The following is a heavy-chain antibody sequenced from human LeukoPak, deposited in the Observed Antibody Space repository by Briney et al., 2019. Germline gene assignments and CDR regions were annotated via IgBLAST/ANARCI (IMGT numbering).Heavy chain of an antibody. CDR1: GGSISTYY. V-gene: IGHV4-59*01. Sequence: SETLSLTCTVSGGSISTYYWTWIRQPPGKGLEWIGYIYYSGSTNYNPSLKSRVTISVDTSKNQFSLKLNSVTAADTAVYYYARGYSNFDSWGQGTLVTVSS. CDR3: ARGYSNFDS. CDR2: IYYSGST. D-gene: IGHD5-18*01. J-gene: IGHJ4*02.